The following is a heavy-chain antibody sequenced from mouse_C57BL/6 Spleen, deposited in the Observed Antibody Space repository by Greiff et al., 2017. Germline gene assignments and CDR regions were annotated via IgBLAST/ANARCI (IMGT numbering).Heavy chain of an antibody. Sequence: DVKLVESGAELVKPGASVTLSCTASGFNIKDYYMHWVKQRTEQGLEWIGRIDPEDGETKYAPKFQGKATITADTSSNTAYLRLSSLTSEDTAVDYCARGTTGFDYWGQGTTLTVSS. CDR3: ARGTTGFDY. D-gene: IGHD1-1*01. J-gene: IGHJ2*01. CDR1: GFNIKDYY. V-gene: IGHV14-2*01. CDR2: IDPEDGET.